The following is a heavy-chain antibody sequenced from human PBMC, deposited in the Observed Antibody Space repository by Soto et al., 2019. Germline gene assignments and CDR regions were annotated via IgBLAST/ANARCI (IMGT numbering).Heavy chain of an antibody. D-gene: IGHD1-1*01. Sequence: QVQLVQSGAEVKKPGASVKVSCKASGYTFTSYGISWVRQAPGQGLEWMGWISAYNGNTNYAQKLQGRVTMTTDTSTSTAYMELRSLRSDDTAVYYCARTSTGRFSLYYYGMDVWGQGTMVTVSS. CDR3: ARTSTGRFSLYYYGMDV. V-gene: IGHV1-18*01. J-gene: IGHJ6*02. CDR1: GYTFTSYG. CDR2: ISAYNGNT.